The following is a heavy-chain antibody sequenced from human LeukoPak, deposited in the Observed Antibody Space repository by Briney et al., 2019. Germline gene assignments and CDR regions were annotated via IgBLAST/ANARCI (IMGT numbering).Heavy chain of an antibody. CDR3: ARVYDSSGHPYFQH. D-gene: IGHD3-22*01. CDR2: IYYSGST. CDR1: GGSISSSSYY. J-gene: IGHJ1*01. V-gene: IGHV4-39*07. Sequence: SETLSLTCTVSGGSISSSSYYWGWIRQPPGKGLEWIGSIYYSGSTYYNPSLKSRVTISVDTSKNQFSLKLSSVTAADTAVYYCARVYDSSGHPYFQHWGQGTLVTVSS.